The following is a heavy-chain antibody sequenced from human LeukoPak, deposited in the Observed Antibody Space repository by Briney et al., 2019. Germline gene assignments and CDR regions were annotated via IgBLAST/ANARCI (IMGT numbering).Heavy chain of an antibody. CDR2: IKQDGTDK. CDR1: GFTFSTYW. D-gene: IGHD2-2*03. J-gene: IGHJ3*02. Sequence: PGGSLRLSRAGSGFTFSTYWMSWVRQAPGKGLDWVANIKQDGTDKYSGYSLKGRFTISRDNAKNLLYLQMNSLRAEDTAVYYCARESDGSVAFDIWDQGTVVTVSS. V-gene: IGHV3-7*01. CDR3: ARESDGSVAFDI.